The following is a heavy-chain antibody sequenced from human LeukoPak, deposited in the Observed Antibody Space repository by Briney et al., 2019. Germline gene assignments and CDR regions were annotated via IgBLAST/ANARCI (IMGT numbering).Heavy chain of an antibody. V-gene: IGHV3-64D*06. J-gene: IGHJ2*01. CDR3: VKDGGLLPSPDSYFDL. CDR2: ISSNGGST. Sequence: GGSLRLSCAASGFTFSSYAMHWVRQAPGKGLEYVSAISSNGGSTYYADSVKGRFTISRDNSKNTLYLQMSSLRAEDTAVYYCVKDGGLLPSPDSYFDLWGRGTLVTVSS. CDR1: GFTFSSYA. D-gene: IGHD2-15*01.